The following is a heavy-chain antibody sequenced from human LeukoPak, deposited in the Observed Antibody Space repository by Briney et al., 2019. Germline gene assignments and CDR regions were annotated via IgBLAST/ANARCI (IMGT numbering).Heavy chain of an antibody. CDR1: GYTFTSYY. D-gene: IGHD5-12*01. J-gene: IGHJ5*02. CDR3: ARGGHMVATWRWFDP. CDR2: INPSGGST. Sequence: ASVKVSCKASGYTFTSYYMHWVRQAPGQGLEWMGLINPSGGSTSYAQKFQGRVTMTRDTSTSTVYMELSSLRSEDTAVYYCARGGHMVATWRWFDPWGQGTLVTVSS. V-gene: IGHV1-46*01.